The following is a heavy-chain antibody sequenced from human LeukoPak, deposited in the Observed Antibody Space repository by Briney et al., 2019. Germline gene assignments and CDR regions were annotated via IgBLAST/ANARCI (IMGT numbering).Heavy chain of an antibody. D-gene: IGHD6-13*01. CDR1: GYSFTSHW. V-gene: IGHV5-51*01. CDR2: IYPRDSNT. Sequence: GESLKISCKGSGYSFTSHWIAWVRQMPGKGLEWMGIIYPRDSNTIYSPSFQGQVTISVDTSINTAYLQWISLKASDTAVYYCARHPIAAGGAYNWFDPWGQGTLVTVSS. CDR3: ARHPIAAGGAYNWFDP. J-gene: IGHJ5*02.